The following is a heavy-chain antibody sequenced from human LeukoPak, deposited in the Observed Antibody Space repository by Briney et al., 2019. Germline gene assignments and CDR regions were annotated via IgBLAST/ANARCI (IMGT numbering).Heavy chain of an antibody. CDR2: ISAYNGNT. J-gene: IGHJ3*02. D-gene: IGHD3-22*01. Sequence: ASVKVSCKASGYTFTSYGISWVRQAPGLGLEWMGWISAYNGNTNYAQKLQGRVTMTTDTSTSTAYMELRSLRSDDTAVYYCATTLDYYDSSVLRIGAFDIWGQGTMVTVSS. CDR1: GYTFTSYG. V-gene: IGHV1-18*01. CDR3: ATTLDYYDSSVLRIGAFDI.